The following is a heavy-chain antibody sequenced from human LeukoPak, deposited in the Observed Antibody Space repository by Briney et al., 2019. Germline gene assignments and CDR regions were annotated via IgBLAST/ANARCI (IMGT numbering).Heavy chain of an antibody. J-gene: IGHJ5*02. Sequence: PGESLKISCKASGNSITTYWIGWVRQKPGKGLEWMGIIYPGDSDTRYSPSFQGQVTISADKSINTAYLQWSSLKASDTAIYYCARLGSGGSYFGWFDPWGQGTLVTVSS. D-gene: IGHD1-26*01. CDR1: GNSITTYW. V-gene: IGHV5-51*01. CDR2: IYPGDSDT. CDR3: ARLGSGGSYFGWFDP.